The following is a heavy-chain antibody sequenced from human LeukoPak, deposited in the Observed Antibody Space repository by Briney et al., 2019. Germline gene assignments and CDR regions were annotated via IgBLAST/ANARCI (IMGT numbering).Heavy chain of an antibody. D-gene: IGHD2-15*01. CDR1: GFTFSSYS. Sequence: PGGSLRLSCAASGFTFSSYSMNWVRQAPGKGLEWVSSISSSSSYIYYADSVKGRFTISRDNSKNTLYLQMNSLRAEDTAVYYCARFSCSGGSCSSPSRWFDPWGQGTLVTVSS. V-gene: IGHV3-21*01. J-gene: IGHJ5*02. CDR2: ISSSSSYI. CDR3: ARFSCSGGSCSSPSRWFDP.